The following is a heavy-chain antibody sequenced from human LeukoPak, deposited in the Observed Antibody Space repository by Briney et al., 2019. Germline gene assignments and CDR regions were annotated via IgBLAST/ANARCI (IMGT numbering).Heavy chain of an antibody. Sequence: PGGSLRLSCAASGFTVSSYAMSWVRQAPGKGLEWVSAISGSGGSTYYADSVKGRFTISRDNSKNTLYLQMNSLRAEDTAVYYCAKGLGTTVTYYYYGMDVWGQGTTVTVSS. V-gene: IGHV3-23*01. CDR1: GFTVSSYA. CDR3: AKGLGTTVTYYYYGMDV. J-gene: IGHJ6*02. CDR2: ISGSGGST. D-gene: IGHD4-17*01.